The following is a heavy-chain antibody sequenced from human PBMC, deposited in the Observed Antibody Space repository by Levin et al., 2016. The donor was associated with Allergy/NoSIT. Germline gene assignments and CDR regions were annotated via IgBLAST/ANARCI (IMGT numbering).Heavy chain of an antibody. Sequence: WIRQPPGKGLEWVSAISGSGGSTYYADSVKGRFTISRDNSKNTLYLQMNSLRAEDTAVYYCAKDFIPGVVPAAIVDPWGQGTLVTVSS. J-gene: IGHJ5*02. CDR2: ISGSGGST. V-gene: IGHV3-23*01. CDR3: AKDFIPGVVPAAIVDP. D-gene: IGHD2-2*01.